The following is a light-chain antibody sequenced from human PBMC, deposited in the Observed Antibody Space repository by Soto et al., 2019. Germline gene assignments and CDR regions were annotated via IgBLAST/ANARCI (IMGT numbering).Light chain of an antibody. Sequence: EIVLTQSPGTLSLSPGERATLSCRASQSVSSSYLAWYQQKPGQAPRLLIYGASSRATGIPDRVSGSGSGTDFTLTISTLEPEDFAVYYCQQYGSSPYTFGQGTKLEIK. V-gene: IGKV3-20*01. CDR1: QSVSSSY. J-gene: IGKJ2*01. CDR2: GAS. CDR3: QQYGSSPYT.